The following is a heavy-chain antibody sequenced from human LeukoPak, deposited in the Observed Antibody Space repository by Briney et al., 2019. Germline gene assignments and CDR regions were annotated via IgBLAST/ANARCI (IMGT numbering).Heavy chain of an antibody. D-gene: IGHD3-9*01. CDR2: ISHSGSS. CDR1: NGTFSGYY. Sequence: SETLSLNCGVYNGTFSGYYWTWIRQPPGRGLEWIGDISHSGSSHYNPSLKSRLSMPVDTSKNQFSLTLTAVTAADTAVYYCGRRPYFDILAGSQMWGTVDHWGQGALVTVSS. V-gene: IGHV4-34*01. J-gene: IGHJ4*02. CDR3: GRRPYFDILAGSQMWGTVDH.